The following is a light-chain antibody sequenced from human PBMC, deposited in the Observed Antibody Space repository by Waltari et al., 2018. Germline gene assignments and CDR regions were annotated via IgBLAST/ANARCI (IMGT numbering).Light chain of an antibody. CDR2: DAS. V-gene: IGKV1-5*01. J-gene: IGKJ4*01. CDR3: LQYNNFPLT. CDR1: QSISSW. Sequence: DIQMTQSPSTLSASVGDRVTITCRASQSISSWLAWYQQKPGKAPKLLIYDASSLESGVPSRFSGSGSGTEFTLTISSLQPDDFATYTCLQYNNFPLTFGGGTKVEIK.